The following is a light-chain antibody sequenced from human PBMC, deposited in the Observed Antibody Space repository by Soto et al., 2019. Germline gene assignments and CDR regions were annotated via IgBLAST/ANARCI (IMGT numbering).Light chain of an antibody. CDR3: AAWDDSLRGVV. CDR2: RNN. CDR1: LSNIGSNF. J-gene: IGLJ2*01. Sequence: QSVLTQPPSASGTPGQRVTISCSGSLSNIGSNFIYWYQQLPGSAPKLLINRNNERPSGVPDLFSGSKSGTSASLAISGLRSEDEADYHCAAWDDSLRGVVFGGGTKVTVL. V-gene: IGLV1-47*01.